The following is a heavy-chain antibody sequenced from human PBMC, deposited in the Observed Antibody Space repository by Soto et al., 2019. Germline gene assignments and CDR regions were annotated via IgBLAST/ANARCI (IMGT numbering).Heavy chain of an antibody. CDR2: IYYSGST. CDR1: GGSISSGDYY. J-gene: IGHJ4*02. CDR3: ARIIRYCSGGSCYYFDS. Sequence: SETLSLTCTVSGGSISSGDYYWSWIRQPPGKGLEWIGYIYYSGSTYYNPSLMSRVTISVDTSKNQFSLKLSSVTAADTAVYYCARIIRYCSGGSCYYFDSWGQGTLVTVS. D-gene: IGHD2-15*01. V-gene: IGHV4-30-4*01.